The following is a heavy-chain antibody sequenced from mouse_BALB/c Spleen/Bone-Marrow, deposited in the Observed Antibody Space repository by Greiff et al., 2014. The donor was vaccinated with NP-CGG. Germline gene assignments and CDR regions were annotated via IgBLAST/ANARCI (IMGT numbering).Heavy chain of an antibody. Sequence: VQLQQSRAELVKPEASVKLSCKASGYSFTSYWMHWVKQRPGQGLEWIGEISPSNGRSNYNEKFKSKATLTVDKSSSTAYMQLSGLTSEDSAVYYCTRSELRRGGYALDYWGLGTSVTVSS. CDR1: GYSFTSYW. CDR2: ISPSNGRS. V-gene: IGHV1S81*02. J-gene: IGHJ4*01. CDR3: TRSELRRGGYALDY. D-gene: IGHD2-12*01.